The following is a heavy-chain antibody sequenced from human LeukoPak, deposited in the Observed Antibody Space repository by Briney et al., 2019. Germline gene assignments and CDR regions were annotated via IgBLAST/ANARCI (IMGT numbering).Heavy chain of an antibody. V-gene: IGHV3-48*01. CDR2: ISSTRSPI. CDR3: ARQVTTYDF. CDR1: GFTFSSYS. D-gene: IGHD4-17*01. Sequence: PGGSLRLSCAASGFTFSSYSMNWVRQAPGKGLEWVSYISSTRSPIHYADSVKGRFTISRDNAKNSLYLQMNSLRAEDTAVYYCARQVTTYDFWGQGTLVTVSS. J-gene: IGHJ4*02.